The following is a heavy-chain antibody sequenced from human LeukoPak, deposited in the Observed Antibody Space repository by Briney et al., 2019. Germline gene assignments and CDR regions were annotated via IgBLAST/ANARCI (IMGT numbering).Heavy chain of an antibody. CDR3: VRDVGAVRGEVYFDY. D-gene: IGHD3-10*01. CDR2: MSGSGGMT. J-gene: IGHJ4*02. Sequence: GGSLRLSCAASGFTFSSFAMSWVRQAPGKGLEWVSAMSGSGGMTYSADSVKGRFTMSRDNSKNTMYLQMNSLRAEDTAMYFCVRDVGAVRGEVYFDYWGQGTLVTVSS. CDR1: GFTFSSFA. V-gene: IGHV3-23*01.